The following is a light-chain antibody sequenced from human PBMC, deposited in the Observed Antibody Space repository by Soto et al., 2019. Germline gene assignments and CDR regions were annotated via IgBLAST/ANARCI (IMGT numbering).Light chain of an antibody. V-gene: IGKV1-5*01. CDR3: QQYNSSPYT. CDR1: QSISSW. CDR2: DAS. Sequence: DIQMTQSPSTLSASVGDRVTITCRASQSISSWLAWYQQKPGKAPKLLIYDASSLESGVPSRFSGSGSGTEFTLTISSLQPDDFANYYCQQYNSSPYTFGQGTKLEIK. J-gene: IGKJ2*01.